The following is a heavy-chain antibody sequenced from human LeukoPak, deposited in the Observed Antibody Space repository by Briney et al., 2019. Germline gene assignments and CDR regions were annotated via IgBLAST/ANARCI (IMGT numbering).Heavy chain of an antibody. CDR3: ARRSTSFYYYYMDV. Sequence: SGGSLRLSCAASGFTFSSYSMNWVRQAPGKGLEWVSYISSSSSTIYYADSVKGRFTISRDNAKNSLYLQMNSLRAEDTAVYYCARRSTSFYYYYMDVWGKGTTVTVSS. CDR2: ISSSSSTI. D-gene: IGHD2-2*01. J-gene: IGHJ6*03. CDR1: GFTFSSYS. V-gene: IGHV3-48*01.